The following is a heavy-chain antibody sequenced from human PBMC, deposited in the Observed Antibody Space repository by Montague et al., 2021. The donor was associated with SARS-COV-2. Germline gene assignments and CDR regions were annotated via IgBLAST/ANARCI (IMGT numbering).Heavy chain of an antibody. CDR2: IYYSGST. Sequence: SETLSLICTVSGGSISSGDYYWGWIRQPPGKGLEWIGSIYYSGSTYYNPSLKSRVTISVDTSKNQFSLKLSSVTAADTAVYYCARVGRQQLVRLSGMDVWGQGTTVTVSS. CDR3: ARVGRQQLVRLSGMDV. J-gene: IGHJ6*02. CDR1: GGSISSGDYY. V-gene: IGHV4-39*07. D-gene: IGHD6-13*01.